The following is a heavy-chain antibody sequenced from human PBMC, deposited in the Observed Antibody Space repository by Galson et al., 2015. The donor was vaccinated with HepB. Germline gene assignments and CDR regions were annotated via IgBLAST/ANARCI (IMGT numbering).Heavy chain of an antibody. CDR1: GFTFSSYS. D-gene: IGHD3-3*01. J-gene: IGHJ6*03. Sequence: SLRLSCAASGFTFSSYSMNWVRQAPGKGLEWVSSISSSSSYIYYADSVKGRFTISRDNAKNSLYLQMNSLRAEDTAVYYCASAIFGVVITDYYYYMDVWGKGTTVTVSS. CDR2: ISSSSSYI. CDR3: ASAIFGVVITDYYYYMDV. V-gene: IGHV3-21*01.